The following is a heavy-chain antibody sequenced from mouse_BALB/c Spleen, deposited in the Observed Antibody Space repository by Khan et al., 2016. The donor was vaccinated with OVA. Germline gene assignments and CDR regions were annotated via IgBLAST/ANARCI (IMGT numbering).Heavy chain of an antibody. CDR3: TRDRIDY. Sequence: QVQLKQSGAELAKPGASVKMSCTASGYTFTSFWMHWVKQRPGQGLEWIGYINPTSGYTDYNEKFKDRATLSEDKSSSTAYMQLSSLTSEDSAVYFCTRDRIDYWGQGTTLTVSS. J-gene: IGHJ2*01. V-gene: IGHV1-7*01. CDR2: INPTSGYT. CDR1: GYTFTSFW.